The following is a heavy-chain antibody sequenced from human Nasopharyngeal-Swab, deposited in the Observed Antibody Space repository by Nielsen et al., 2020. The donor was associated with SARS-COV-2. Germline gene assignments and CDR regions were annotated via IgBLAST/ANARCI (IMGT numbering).Heavy chain of an antibody. CDR3: AKGGLFYCSSTSCYGFDY. V-gene: IGHV3-30*18. J-gene: IGHJ4*02. Sequence: WIRQPPGKGLEWVAVISYDGSNKYYADSVKGRFTISRDNSKNTLYLQMNSLRAEDTAVYSCAKGGLFYCSSTSCYGFDYWGQGTLVTVSS. D-gene: IGHD2-2*01. CDR2: ISYDGSNK.